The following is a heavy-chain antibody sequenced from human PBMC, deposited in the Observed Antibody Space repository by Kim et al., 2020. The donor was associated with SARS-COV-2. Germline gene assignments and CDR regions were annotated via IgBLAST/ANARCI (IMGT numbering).Heavy chain of an antibody. D-gene: IGHD4-17*01. J-gene: IGHJ4*02. CDR3: ARGEEKRGDYSLFYFDY. CDR1: GGTFSSYA. V-gene: IGHV1-69*13. Sequence: SVKVSCKASGGTFSSYAISWVRQAPGQGLEWMGGIIPIFGTANYAQKFQGRVTITADESTSTAYMELSSLRSEDTAVYYCARGEEKRGDYSLFYFDYWGQGTLVTVSS. CDR2: IIPIFGTA.